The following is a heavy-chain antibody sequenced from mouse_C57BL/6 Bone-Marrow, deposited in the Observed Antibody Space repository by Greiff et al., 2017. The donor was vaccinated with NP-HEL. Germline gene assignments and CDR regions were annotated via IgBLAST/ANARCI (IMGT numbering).Heavy chain of an antibody. V-gene: IGHV1-55*01. Sequence: QVQLQQSGAELVKPGASVKMSCKASGYTFTSYWITWVKQRPGQGLEWIGDIYPGSGSTNYNEKFKSKATLTVDTSSSTAYMRLSSLTSEDSAVYYCAREESNYLYYFDYWGQGTTLTVSS. CDR3: AREESNYLYYFDY. CDR2: IYPGSGST. CDR1: GYTFTSYW. D-gene: IGHD2-5*01. J-gene: IGHJ2*01.